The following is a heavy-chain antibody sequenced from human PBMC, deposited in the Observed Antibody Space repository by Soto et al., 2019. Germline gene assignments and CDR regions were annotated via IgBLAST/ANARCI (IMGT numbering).Heavy chain of an antibody. V-gene: IGHV4-61*08. CDR2: IYYSGST. Sequence: SETLSLTCTVSGGSISSGGYYWSWIRQHPGKGLEWIGYIYYSGSTNYNPSLKSRVTISVDTSKNQFSLKLSSVTAADTAVYYCTRGRLDTAMVLLGYWGQGTLVTVSS. CDR3: TRGRLDTAMVLLGY. J-gene: IGHJ4*02. D-gene: IGHD5-18*01. CDR1: GGSISSGGYY.